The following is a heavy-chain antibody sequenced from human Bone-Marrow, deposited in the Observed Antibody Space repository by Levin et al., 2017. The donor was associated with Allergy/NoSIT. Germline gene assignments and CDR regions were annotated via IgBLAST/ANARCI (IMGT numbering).Heavy chain of an antibody. J-gene: IGHJ4*02. CDR1: GFTFSSYS. D-gene: IGHD6-13*01. CDR3: ARDQLIAAARIFDY. V-gene: IGHV3-21*01. Sequence: SCAASGFTFSSYSMNWVRQAPGKGLEWVSSISSSSSYIYYADSVKGRFTISRDNAKNSLYLQMNSLRAEDTAVYYCARDQLIAAARIFDYWGQGTLVTVSS. CDR2: ISSSSSYI.